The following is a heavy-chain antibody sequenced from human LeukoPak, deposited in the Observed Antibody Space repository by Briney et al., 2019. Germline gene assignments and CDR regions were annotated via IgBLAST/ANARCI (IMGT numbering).Heavy chain of an antibody. CDR2: VDPEDGET. CDR1: GYTFTDYY. Sequence: ASVKVSCKVSGYTFTDYYMHWVQQAPGKGLEWMGLVDPEDGETIYAEKFQGRVTITADTSTDTAYMELSSLRSEDTAVYYCATDPIRTTIFGAVIQWGQGTLVTVSS. V-gene: IGHV1-69-2*01. CDR3: ATDPIRTTIFGAVIQ. D-gene: IGHD3-3*01. J-gene: IGHJ4*02.